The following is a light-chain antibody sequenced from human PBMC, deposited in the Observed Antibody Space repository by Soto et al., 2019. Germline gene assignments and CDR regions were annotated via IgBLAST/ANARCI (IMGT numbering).Light chain of an antibody. CDR1: SSDIGAYNF. Sequence: QSALTQPPSVSGSPGQSVTISCTGTSSDIGAYNFVSWYQQHPGKAPKLMMYEVSNRPSGVPNRFSGSKSGNTASLTISGLQAEDEADYYCSSFTASTNIVFGTGTKVTV. CDR3: SSFTASTNIV. V-gene: IGLV2-14*01. CDR2: EVS. J-gene: IGLJ1*01.